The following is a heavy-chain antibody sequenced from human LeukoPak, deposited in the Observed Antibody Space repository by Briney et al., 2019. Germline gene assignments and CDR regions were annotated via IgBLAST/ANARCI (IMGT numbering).Heavy chain of an antibody. CDR1: GYSFTSYW. CDR2: IYPGDSDT. CDR3: ARRMATTDYYYYGMDV. J-gene: IGHJ6*02. V-gene: IGHV5-51*01. D-gene: IGHD5-24*01. Sequence: GESLKISCKGSGYSFTSYWIGWVRQMPGKGLEWMGIIYPGDSDTRYSPSFQGQVTISADKSIRTAYLQWSSLKASDTAMYYCARRMATTDYYYYGMDVWGQGTTVTVSS.